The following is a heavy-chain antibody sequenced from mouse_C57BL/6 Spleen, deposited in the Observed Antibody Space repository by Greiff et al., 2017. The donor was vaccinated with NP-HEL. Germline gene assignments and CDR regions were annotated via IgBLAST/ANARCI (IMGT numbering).Heavy chain of an antibody. V-gene: IGHV1-63*01. Sequence: VQLQQSEAELVRPGTSVKMSCKASGYTFTNYWIGWAKQRPGHGLEWIGDIYPGGGYTNYNEKFKGKATLTADKSSSTAYMQFSSLTSEDSAIYYCARREYTYAMDYWGQGTSVTVSS. CDR3: ARREYTYAMDY. CDR2: IYPGGGYT. J-gene: IGHJ4*01. CDR1: GYTFTNYW. D-gene: IGHD5-1*01.